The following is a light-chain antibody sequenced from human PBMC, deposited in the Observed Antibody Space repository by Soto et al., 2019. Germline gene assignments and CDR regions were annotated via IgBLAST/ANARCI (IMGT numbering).Light chain of an antibody. CDR1: RSVSRTY. J-gene: IGKJ4*01. CDR2: EAS. V-gene: IGKV3-20*01. CDR3: QQYVTSPLT. Sequence: EIVLTQSPATLALSPGERATLSCRASRSVSRTYLAWYQQKPGQAPRLLIYEASSRSTGIPDRFSGSASGTDFTLTISRLAPEDFAVYYCQQYVTSPLTFGGGTKVEIK.